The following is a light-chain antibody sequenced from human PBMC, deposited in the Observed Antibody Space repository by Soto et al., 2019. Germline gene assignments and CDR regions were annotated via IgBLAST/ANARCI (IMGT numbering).Light chain of an antibody. V-gene: IGKV1-27*01. CDR1: QGITNY. Sequence: DIQLTQSPSSLSASVGDTVTVTCRASQGITNYLAWYQQKPGKVPKLLIYAASTLHSGVPSRFSGSGFGTAFTLTISSLQPEDVATYYCQEYNSAPREFGPGTKVDIK. J-gene: IGKJ3*01. CDR2: AAS. CDR3: QEYNSAPRE.